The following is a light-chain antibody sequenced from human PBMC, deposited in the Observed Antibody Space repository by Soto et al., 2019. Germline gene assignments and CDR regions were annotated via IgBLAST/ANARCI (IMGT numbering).Light chain of an antibody. J-gene: IGKJ5*01. CDR2: GAT. CDR1: QSVSSSY. V-gene: IGKV3-20*01. Sequence: ELVLTRSPGILSLSPGERATLSCRASQSVSSSYLAWYQQNPAQTLSLLADGATSRATGITDRGSGSGSGIDFTLTISRLETEDFAVYHWQQYGRSITFGQGTRLEIK. CDR3: QQYGRSIT.